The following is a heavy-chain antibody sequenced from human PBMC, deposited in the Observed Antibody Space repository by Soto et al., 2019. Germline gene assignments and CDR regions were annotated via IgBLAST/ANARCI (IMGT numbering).Heavy chain of an antibody. J-gene: IGHJ4*02. CDR2: ISYDGSDK. CDR1: GFTFNTFG. Sequence: QEQLVESGGGVVLPGRSLRLSCAASGFTFNTFGMHWVRQAPGKGLEWVAVISYDGSDKYYSDSVRGRFTISRDNSMNTVYLQMNSRRTEDTAVYYCATSPTFYCSSYHCYKYYFDYLGQGTLVTVSS. D-gene: IGHD2-2*01. V-gene: IGHV3-30*03. CDR3: ATSPTFYCSSYHCYKYYFDY.